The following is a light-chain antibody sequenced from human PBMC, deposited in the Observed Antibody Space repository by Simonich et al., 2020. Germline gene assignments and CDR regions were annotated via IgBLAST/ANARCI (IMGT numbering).Light chain of an antibody. CDR2: AAS. J-gene: IGKJ4*01. V-gene: IGKV1-12*01. Sequence: DIQMTQSPSSVSASVGDRVTITCRASQGISSLLACDQQKPGKGSKLLIYAASSLQSGVHSRFSGSGSGTDFTLTISSLQPEDFATYYCQQANSFPLTFGGGTKVEIK. CDR3: QQANSFPLT. CDR1: QGISSL.